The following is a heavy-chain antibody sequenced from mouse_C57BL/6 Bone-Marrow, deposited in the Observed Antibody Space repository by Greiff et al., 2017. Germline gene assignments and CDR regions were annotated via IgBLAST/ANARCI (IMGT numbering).Heavy chain of an antibody. J-gene: IGHJ2*01. CDR1: GYTFTSYW. CDR2: INPSNGGT. D-gene: IGHD1-1*01. Sequence: QVQLQQPGTELVKPGASVKLSCKASGYTFTSYWMHWVKQRPGQGLEWIGNINPSNGGTNYNEKFKSKATLTVDKSSSTAYMQLSSLTSEDSAVYYCARGFPYCYGSSDGPPVYFDYWGQGTTLTVSS. CDR3: ARGFPYCYGSSDGPPVYFDY. V-gene: IGHV1-53*01.